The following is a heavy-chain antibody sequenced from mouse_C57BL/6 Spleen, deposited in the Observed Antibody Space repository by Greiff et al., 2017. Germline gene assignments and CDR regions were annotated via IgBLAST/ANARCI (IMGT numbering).Heavy chain of an antibody. V-gene: IGHV1-26*01. CDR1: GYTFTDYY. CDR3: AIYYGNPFDY. J-gene: IGHJ2*01. Sequence: EVQLQQSGPELVKPGASVKISCKASGYTFTDYYMNWVKQSHGKSLEWIGDINPNNGGTSYNQKFKGKATLTVDKSSSTAYMELRSLTSEDSAVYYCAIYYGNPFDYWGQGTTLTVSS. CDR2: INPNNGGT. D-gene: IGHD2-1*01.